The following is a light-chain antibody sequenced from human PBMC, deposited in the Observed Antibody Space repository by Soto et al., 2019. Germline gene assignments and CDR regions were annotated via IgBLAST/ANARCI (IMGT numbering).Light chain of an antibody. CDR2: GAS. Sequence: EIVLTQSPGTLSLSPGERATLSCRASQSVRTSYFTWYQQKPGQAPRLLIFGASSRATGIPDRFSGSGSGTDFNLTISRLEPEDFALYYCQHYGNSPLTFGGGTKVEIK. V-gene: IGKV3-20*01. CDR1: QSVRTSY. CDR3: QHYGNSPLT. J-gene: IGKJ4*01.